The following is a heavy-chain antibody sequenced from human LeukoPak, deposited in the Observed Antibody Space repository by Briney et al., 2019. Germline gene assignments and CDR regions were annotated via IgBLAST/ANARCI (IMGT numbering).Heavy chain of an antibody. V-gene: IGHV4-59*08. Sequence: SETLSLTCTVSGGSINSFYWSWIRQPPGKGLEWIGYIYYSGSTNYNPSLKSRVTISVDTSKNQFSLKLNSVTAADTAIYFCARNSPPHAYYFDFWGQGTLVTVSS. CDR2: IYYSGST. CDR3: ARNSPPHAYYFDF. J-gene: IGHJ4*02. CDR1: GGSINSFY. D-gene: IGHD2-2*01.